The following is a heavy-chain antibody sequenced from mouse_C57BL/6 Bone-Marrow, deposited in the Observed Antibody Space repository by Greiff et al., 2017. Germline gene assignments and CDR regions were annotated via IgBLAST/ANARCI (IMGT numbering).Heavy chain of an antibody. D-gene: IGHD4-1*01. Sequence: EVKLVESGGGLVQPGGSLKLSCAASGFTFSDYGMAWVRQAPRKGPEWVAFISNLAYSIYYADTVTGRFTLSRENAKNTLYLELSSLRSEDTAMYYCAKLGRGEAMDYWGQGTSVTVSS. V-gene: IGHV5-15*01. CDR2: ISNLAYSI. CDR1: GFTFSDYG. J-gene: IGHJ4*01. CDR3: AKLGRGEAMDY.